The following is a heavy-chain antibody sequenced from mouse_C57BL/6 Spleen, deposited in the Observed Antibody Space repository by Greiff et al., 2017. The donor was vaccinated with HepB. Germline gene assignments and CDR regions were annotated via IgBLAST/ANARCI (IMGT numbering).Heavy chain of an antibody. CDR3: TTAYGKGGPWFAY. V-gene: IGHV14-4*01. Sequence: EVQLQQSGAELVRPGASVKLSCTASGFNIKDDYMHWVKQRPEQGLEWIGWIDPENGDTEYASKFQGKATITADTSSNTAYLQLSSLTSDDPAVYYCTTAYGKGGPWFAYWGQGTLVTVSA. D-gene: IGHD6-5*01. J-gene: IGHJ3*01. CDR2: IDPENGDT. CDR1: GFNIKDDY.